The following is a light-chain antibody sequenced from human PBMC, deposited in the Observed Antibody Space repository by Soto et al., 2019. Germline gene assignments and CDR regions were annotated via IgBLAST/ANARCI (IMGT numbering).Light chain of an antibody. CDR1: ETVATN. CDR2: DAS. V-gene: IGKV3-11*01. CDR3: QQRSNWIT. J-gene: IGKJ5*01. Sequence: VMTQSPATLSVSPGERATLSCWASETVATNLAWYQQKPGQAPRLLIYDASNRATGIPARFSGSGSGTDFTLTISSLEPEDFAVYYCQQRSNWITFGQGTRLEIK.